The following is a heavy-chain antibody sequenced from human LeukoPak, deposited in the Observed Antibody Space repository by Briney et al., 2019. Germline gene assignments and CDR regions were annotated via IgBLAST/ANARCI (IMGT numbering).Heavy chain of an antibody. CDR1: GYTFTDYY. CDR3: ASGLYDNSGYYDGLY. J-gene: IGHJ4*02. Sequence: GASVKVSCKASGYTFTDYYMHWVRQAPGQGLEWMGWINPNSGGTNYAQKFQGRVTMTRDTSISTAYMELSRLRSDDTAVYYCASGLYDNSGYYDGLYWGQGTLVTVSS. CDR2: INPNSGGT. V-gene: IGHV1-2*02. D-gene: IGHD3-22*01.